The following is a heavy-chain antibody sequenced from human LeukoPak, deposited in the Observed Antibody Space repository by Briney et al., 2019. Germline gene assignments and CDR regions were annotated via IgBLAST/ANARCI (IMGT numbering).Heavy chain of an antibody. CDR1: GFIFSSYW. CDR2: INTDGSNT. V-gene: IGHV3-74*01. CDR3: ARGEEYLGQGRPFDI. Sequence: PGGSLRHSCAASGFIFSSYWMHWVRQAPGKGLVWVSRINTDGSNTIYADSVKGRFTISRDNAKNMLYLQVNSLRAEDTAVYYCARGEEYLGQGRPFDIWGQGTMSPSLQ. D-gene: IGHD2-2*01. J-gene: IGHJ3*02.